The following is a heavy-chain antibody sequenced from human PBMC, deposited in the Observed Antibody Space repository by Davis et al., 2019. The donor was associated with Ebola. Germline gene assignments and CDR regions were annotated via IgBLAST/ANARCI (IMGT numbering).Heavy chain of an antibody. D-gene: IGHD6-13*01. J-gene: IGHJ4*02. CDR1: GYTFTSYA. Sequence: ASVKVSCKASGYTFTSYAMHWVRQAPGQRLEWMGWINAGNGNTKYSQKFQGRVTITRDTSTSTAYMELSSLRSEDTAVYYCARDVGIAAAGTVGDDYWGQGTLVTVSS. CDR2: INAGNGNT. V-gene: IGHV1-3*01. CDR3: ARDVGIAAAGTVGDDY.